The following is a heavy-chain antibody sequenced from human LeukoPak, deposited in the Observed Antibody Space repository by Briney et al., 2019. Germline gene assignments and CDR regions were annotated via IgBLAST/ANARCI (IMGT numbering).Heavy chain of an antibody. CDR3: AKDAYASGSYEDY. CDR2: ISTGGGST. CDR1: GFTFSSYA. J-gene: IGHJ4*02. Sequence: GGSLRLSCAASGFTFSSYAMSWVRQAPGKGLEWVSGISTGGGSTYYAESVKGRFTISRDNSKNTLYLQMNSLRAEDTALYYCAKDAYASGSYEDYWGQGTLVTVSS. D-gene: IGHD3-10*01. V-gene: IGHV3-23*01.